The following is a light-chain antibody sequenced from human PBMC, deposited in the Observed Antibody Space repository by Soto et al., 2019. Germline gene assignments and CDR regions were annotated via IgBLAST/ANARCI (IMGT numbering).Light chain of an antibody. CDR3: QQFSSYPLT. CDR1: QTVRNNY. V-gene: IGKV3-20*01. J-gene: IGKJ4*01. Sequence: EVVLTLSPGTLALSPGERATLSCRASQTVRNNYLAWYQQKPGQAPRLLIYDASSRATGIPDRFSGGGSGTDFTLTLRRLEPEDSAVYYCQQFSSYPLTFGGGTKLDIK. CDR2: DAS.